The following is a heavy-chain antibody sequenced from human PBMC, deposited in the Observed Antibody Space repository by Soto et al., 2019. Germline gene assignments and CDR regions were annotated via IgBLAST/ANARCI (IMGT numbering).Heavy chain of an antibody. J-gene: IGHJ4*02. V-gene: IGHV4-59*08. Sequence: SETLSLPCTVSAGSISRYYWSWILQPPRKGLDGGGYFYSSGSTNYNPSLKSRVTISVDTSEHHFSLKLSSVTAADTAVFYCAGLIRCKTTSSYFDYWGQGTLVTGSS. CDR2: FYSSGST. CDR3: AGLIRCKTTSSYFDY. D-gene: IGHD2-2*01. CDR1: AGSISRYY.